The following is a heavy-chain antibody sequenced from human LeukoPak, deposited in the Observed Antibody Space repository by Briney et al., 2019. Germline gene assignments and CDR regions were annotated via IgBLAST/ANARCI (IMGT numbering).Heavy chain of an antibody. V-gene: IGHV1-2*02. Sequence: ASVKFSCKASGYTFTGYYMHWVRQAPGQGLEWMGWINPNSGVTDYAQKFQGRVTMTRDTSISTAYMELSRLTSDDTAVYYCARGGLVIASAANNWFDPWGQGTLVTVSS. D-gene: IGHD2-2*01. CDR1: GYTFTGYY. CDR2: INPNSGVT. J-gene: IGHJ5*02. CDR3: ARGGLVIASAANNWFDP.